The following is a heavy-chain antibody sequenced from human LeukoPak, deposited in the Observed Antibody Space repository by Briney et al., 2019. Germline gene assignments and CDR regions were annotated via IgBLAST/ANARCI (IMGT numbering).Heavy chain of an antibody. V-gene: IGHV3-33*01. CDR2: LWYDGTNK. CDR1: EFSFSSYG. J-gene: IGHJ6*02. CDR3: ARDRARRHIVATIYYYYYYGMDV. D-gene: IGHD5-12*01. Sequence: GGSLRLSCAASEFSFSSYGMHWVRRPPGKGLQWVASLWYDGTNKYHADSVKGRFTISRDNSQSTLYLQMNSLRAEDTAVYYCARDRARRHIVATIYYYYYYGMDVWGQGTTVTVSS.